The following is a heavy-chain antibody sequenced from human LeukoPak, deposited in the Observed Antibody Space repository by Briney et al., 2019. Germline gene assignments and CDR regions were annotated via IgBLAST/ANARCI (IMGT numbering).Heavy chain of an antibody. J-gene: IGHJ4*02. Sequence: GGSLRLSCVASGFTFNTYGMHWVRQAPGKGLEWVAGISKDGSSKDYADSVKGRFTNSRDNSKNTMYLQMNSLRVEDTAIYYCAKAAYCTSTSCHFSGYAQRPLDSWGQGTLVTVSS. D-gene: IGHD2-2*01. V-gene: IGHV3-30*18. CDR3: AKAAYCTSTSCHFSGYAQRPLDS. CDR1: GFTFNTYG. CDR2: ISKDGSSK.